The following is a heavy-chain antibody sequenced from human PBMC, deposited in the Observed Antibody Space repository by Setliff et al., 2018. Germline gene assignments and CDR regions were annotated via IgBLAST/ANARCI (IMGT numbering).Heavy chain of an antibody. Sequence: ASVKVSCKASGYSFTDYYMHWVRQVPGRGLEWMGWINPKSGGTRYAQKFQGRVTMTRDTSISTAYMEVSSLTSDDTAVYYCAKQGDLAFDYWGQGTQVTVSS. D-gene: IGHD3-16*01. CDR2: INPKSGGT. CDR1: GYSFTDYY. J-gene: IGHJ4*02. V-gene: IGHV1-2*02. CDR3: AKQGDLAFDY.